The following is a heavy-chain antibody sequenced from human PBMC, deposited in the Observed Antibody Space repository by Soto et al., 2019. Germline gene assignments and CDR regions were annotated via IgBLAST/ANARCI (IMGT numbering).Heavy chain of an antibody. Sequence: ASVKVSCKASGYTFTSYGISWVRQAPGQGLEWMGWISAYNGNTNYAQKLQGRVTMTTDTSTSTAYMELRSLRSDDTAVYYCAGGPPAYYGSGRGGFDYWGQGTLVTVSS. CDR1: GYTFTSYG. CDR2: ISAYNGNT. CDR3: AGGPPAYYGSGRGGFDY. V-gene: IGHV1-18*01. J-gene: IGHJ4*02. D-gene: IGHD3-10*01.